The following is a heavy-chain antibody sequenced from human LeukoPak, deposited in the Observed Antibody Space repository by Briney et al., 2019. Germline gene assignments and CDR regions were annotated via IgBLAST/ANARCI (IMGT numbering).Heavy chain of an antibody. CDR3: ARDESVGYSGYGWRYSSGCGY. CDR1: GYTFTSYY. J-gene: IGHJ4*02. V-gene: IGHV1-46*01. Sequence: GASVKVSCKASGYTFTSYYMHWVRQAPGQGLEWMGIINPSGGSTSYAQKFQGRVTMTRDTSTSTVYMELSSLRPEDTAVYYCARDESVGYSGYGWRYSSGCGYWGQGTLVTVSS. D-gene: IGHD5-12*01. CDR2: INPSGGST.